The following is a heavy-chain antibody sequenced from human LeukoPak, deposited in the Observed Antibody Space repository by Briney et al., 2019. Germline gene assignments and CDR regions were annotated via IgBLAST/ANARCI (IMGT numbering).Heavy chain of an antibody. CDR1: GYTFSSYA. Sequence: GGSLRLSCAASGYTFSSYAMSWVRQAPGKGLEWVSAISGSGGSTYYADSVKGRFTISRDNSKSTLYLQMNSLRAEDTAVYYCATLAHDYVWGSPDYWGQGTLVTVSS. CDR2: ISGSGGST. D-gene: IGHD3-16*01. CDR3: ATLAHDYVWGSPDY. V-gene: IGHV3-23*01. J-gene: IGHJ4*02.